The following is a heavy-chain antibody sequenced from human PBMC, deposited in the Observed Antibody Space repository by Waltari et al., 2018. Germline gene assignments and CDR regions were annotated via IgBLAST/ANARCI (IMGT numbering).Heavy chain of an antibody. D-gene: IGHD2-21*02. Sequence: QVQLQQWGAGLLKPSEPLSLTCAVYGGSFSGYYWSWIRPPPGKGLEWVGEITHSGGTNYNPSLKSRVTISVDTSKNQFSLKLSSVTAADTAGYYCARWRGPYCGGDCYSGRDYYYGMDVWGQGTTVTVSS. CDR2: ITHSGGT. V-gene: IGHV4-34*01. J-gene: IGHJ6*02. CDR1: GGSFSGYY. CDR3: ARWRGPYCGGDCYSGRDYYYGMDV.